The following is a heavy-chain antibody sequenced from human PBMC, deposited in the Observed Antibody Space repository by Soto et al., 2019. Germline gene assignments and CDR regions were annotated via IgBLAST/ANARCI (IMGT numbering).Heavy chain of an antibody. J-gene: IGHJ5*02. CDR2: IYYSGST. CDR1: GGSISIGGYY. Sequence: PSETLSLTCAVSGGSISIGGYYWSWIRQHPGKGLEWIGYIYYSGSTYYNPSLKSRVTISVDTSKNQFSLKLSSVTAADTAVYYFAREVPTILNGWVNWFDPWGQGTLVTVSS. V-gene: IGHV4-31*11. CDR3: AREVPTILNGWVNWFDP. D-gene: IGHD3-3*01.